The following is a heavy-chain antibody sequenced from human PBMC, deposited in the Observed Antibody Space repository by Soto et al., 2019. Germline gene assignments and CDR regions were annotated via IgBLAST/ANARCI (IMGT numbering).Heavy chain of an antibody. D-gene: IGHD2-2*01. CDR1: VYTFTNYV. CDR2: INPSGDST. CDR3: ASSLYQPMRPRFEY. V-gene: IGHV1-46*01. Sequence: GASVTDSCQASVYTFTNYVLHWVRPAPGQRLAWVGIINPSGDSTSYAQRFQGRVAMTRDPSTSTVYVELNSQRSDDTAGYFFASSLYQPMRPRFEYWGQGTLVTVSS. J-gene: IGHJ4*01.